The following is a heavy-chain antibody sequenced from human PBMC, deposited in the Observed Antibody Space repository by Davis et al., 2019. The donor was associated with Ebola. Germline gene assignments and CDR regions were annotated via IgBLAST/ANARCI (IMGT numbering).Heavy chain of an antibody. J-gene: IGHJ3*02. Sequence: GGSLRLSCATSGFIFRSYVMSWVRQAPGKGLEWVSTFGTNGDTFYADSVKGRFTISRDNSKNTLYLQMNGLRVDDTAIYYCAKDTSNIWFDIWGQGTMVTVSS. CDR2: FGTNGDT. V-gene: IGHV3-23*01. D-gene: IGHD1-26*01. CDR1: GFIFRSYV. CDR3: AKDTSNIWFDI.